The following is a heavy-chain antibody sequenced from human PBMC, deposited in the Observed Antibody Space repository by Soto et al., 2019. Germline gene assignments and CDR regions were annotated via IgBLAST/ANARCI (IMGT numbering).Heavy chain of an antibody. V-gene: IGHV3-74*01. CDR1: GFTFSSYW. Sequence: EVQLVESGGGLVQPGGSLRLSCAASGFTFSSYWMHWVRQSPGKGLVWVSRIKTDGSDTHYADSVRGRFTISRDNAKNTLYLQMNSLRAEDKAVYYCARPRTSDWAYDIWGQGTMVIVSS. CDR2: IKTDGSDT. CDR3: ARPRTSDWAYDI. J-gene: IGHJ3*02. D-gene: IGHD3-9*01.